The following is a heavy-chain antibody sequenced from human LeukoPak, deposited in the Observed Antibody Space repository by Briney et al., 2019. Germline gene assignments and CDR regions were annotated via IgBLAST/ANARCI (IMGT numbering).Heavy chain of an antibody. CDR2: ISLSTNGK. J-gene: IGHJ3*02. CDR3: AKALTRWAFDI. Sequence: GGSLRLSCAASGFTFNSYDMSWVRQAPGKGLEWVSSISLSTNGKTYADSVKGRFTISTDNAKNTLYPQMDSLRAEDTAIYYCAKALTRWAFDIWGQGTMVTVSS. V-gene: IGHV3-23*01. D-gene: IGHD3-16*01. CDR1: GFTFNSYD.